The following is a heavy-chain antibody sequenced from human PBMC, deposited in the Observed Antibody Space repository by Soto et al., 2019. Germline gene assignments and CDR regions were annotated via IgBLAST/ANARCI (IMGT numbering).Heavy chain of an antibody. Sequence: PSETLSLTCNVSGGSIRTPDWWSWVRQTPEKGLEWIGEIYHSGTPNYNPSLKSRVSTSLDPSKNQFSLKLTSVTAADTAVYYCASHRSGYAFQWGQGTLVTVSS. D-gene: IGHD5-12*01. CDR3: ASHRSGYAFQ. V-gene: IGHV4-4*02. CDR1: GGSIRTPDW. CDR2: IYHSGTP. J-gene: IGHJ4*02.